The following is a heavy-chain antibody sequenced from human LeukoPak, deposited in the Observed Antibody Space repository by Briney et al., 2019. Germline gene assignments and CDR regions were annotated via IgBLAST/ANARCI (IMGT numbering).Heavy chain of an antibody. J-gene: IGHJ1*01. Sequence: GGSLRLSCAASGFTFSNAWMSWVRQALGKGLEWVGRIKSKTDGGTTDYAAPVKGRFTISRDDSKNTLYLQMNSLKTEDTAVYYCTTDNGQWELLPAEYFQHWGQGTLVTVSS. V-gene: IGHV3-15*01. D-gene: IGHD1-26*01. CDR3: TTDNGQWELLPAEYFQH. CDR2: IKSKTDGGTT. CDR1: GFTFSNAW.